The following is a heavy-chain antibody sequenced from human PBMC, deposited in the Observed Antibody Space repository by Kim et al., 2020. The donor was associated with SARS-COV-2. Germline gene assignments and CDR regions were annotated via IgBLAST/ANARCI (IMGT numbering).Heavy chain of an antibody. CDR2: IYYSGST. J-gene: IGHJ6*02. Sequence: SETLSLTCTVSGGSISSGGYYWSWIRQHPGKGLEWIGYIYYSGSTYYNPSLKSRVTISVDTSKNQFSLKLSSVTAADTAVYYCARRGYCSGGSCYLSRYYYDMDVWGQGTTVTVSS. CDR3: ARRGYCSGGSCYLSRYYYDMDV. V-gene: IGHV4-31*03. D-gene: IGHD2-15*01. CDR1: GGSISSGGYY.